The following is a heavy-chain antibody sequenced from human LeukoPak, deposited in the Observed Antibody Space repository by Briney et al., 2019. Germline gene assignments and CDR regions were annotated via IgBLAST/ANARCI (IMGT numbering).Heavy chain of an antibody. CDR1: GFTFSSYS. D-gene: IGHD3-22*01. J-gene: IGHJ4*02. CDR2: ISSSSSYI. CDR3: AKGGDPDYYDSLDY. Sequence: GGSLRLSCAASGFTFSSYSMNWVRQAPGKGLEWVSSISSSSSYIYYADSVKGRFTISRDNAKNSLYLQMNSLRAEDMALYYCAKGGDPDYYDSLDYWGQGTLVTVSS. V-gene: IGHV3-21*04.